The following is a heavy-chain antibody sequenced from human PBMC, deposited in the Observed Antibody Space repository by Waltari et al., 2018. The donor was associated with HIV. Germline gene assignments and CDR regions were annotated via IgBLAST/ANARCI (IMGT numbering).Heavy chain of an antibody. CDR2: CHETETS. V-gene: IGHV4-39*01. Sequence: NLKESGPGLVKPSETLSLTCGVSGGSMRSGAYYWGWARQSPEKGLGWIGSCHETETSDYIPSRKSRATIFFGASEGQFSLELTAVPAADTALYFCARHPQSFHPGEGPTWFDSWGQGTLVTVSS. CDR3: ARHPQSFHPGEGPTWFDS. D-gene: IGHD3-10*01. J-gene: IGHJ5*01. CDR1: GGSMRSGAYY.